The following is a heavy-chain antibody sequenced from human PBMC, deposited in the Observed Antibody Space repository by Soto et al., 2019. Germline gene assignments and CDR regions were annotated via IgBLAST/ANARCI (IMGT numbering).Heavy chain of an antibody. J-gene: IGHJ4*02. CDR1: GYTFTSDD. D-gene: IGHD2-21*02. CDR2: INPSGGST. CDR3: ARDRWGCGGGDCYSDY. V-gene: IGHV1-46*01. Sequence: QVQLVQSGAEVKKPGASVKVSCKASGYTFTSDDMHWVRQAPGQGLEWMGIINPSGGSTSYAQKFQGRVTMTRDTSTSTVYMELSSLRSEHTAVYYCARDRWGCGGGDCYSDYSGQGTLVTVSS.